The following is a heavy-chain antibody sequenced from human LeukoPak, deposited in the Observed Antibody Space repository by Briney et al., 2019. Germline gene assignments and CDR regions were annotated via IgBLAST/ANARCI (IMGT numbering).Heavy chain of an antibody. CDR1: GFTFDDYA. J-gene: IGHJ4*01. CDR3: ARGAYGSGSYFYEYYFDY. V-gene: IGHV3-9*01. Sequence: PGGSLRLSCAASGFTFDDYAMHWVRQPPGKGLEWVSAINWNSGSVGYADSVKGRFTISRGNSKNTLYLQMNSLRAEDTAVYCCARGAYGSGSYFYEYYFDYWGQGTLVTVSS. D-gene: IGHD3-10*01. CDR2: INWNSGSV.